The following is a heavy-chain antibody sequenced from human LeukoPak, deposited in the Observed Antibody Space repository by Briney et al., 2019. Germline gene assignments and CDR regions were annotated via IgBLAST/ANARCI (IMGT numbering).Heavy chain of an antibody. V-gene: IGHV3-11*01. CDR1: GFMFSDYY. CDR2: ISSSSSTI. Sequence: GGSLRLSCAASGFMFSDYYMSWIRQAPGKGLEWVAYISSSSSTIYYADSVKGRFTISRDNAKNSLNLQMNSLRAEDTAVYYRASEPYYYDSSGYSVDYWGQGTLVTVSS. J-gene: IGHJ4*02. CDR3: ASEPYYYDSSGYSVDY. D-gene: IGHD3-22*01.